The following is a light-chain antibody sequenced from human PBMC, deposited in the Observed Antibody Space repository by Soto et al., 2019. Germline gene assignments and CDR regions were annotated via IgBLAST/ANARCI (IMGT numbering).Light chain of an antibody. V-gene: IGKV1-39*01. CDR1: QTIRGY. J-gene: IGKJ1*01. CDR3: QQSYSTLWT. CDR2: AAS. Sequence: DIQMTQSPSSLSASVGDRVTIACRASQTIRGYLNWYKHKPGEAPKLLIYAASSLQSVVPSRFSGSGSGTHVTLAISSLQPEDSATYYCQQSYSTLWTFGQGTKVEI.